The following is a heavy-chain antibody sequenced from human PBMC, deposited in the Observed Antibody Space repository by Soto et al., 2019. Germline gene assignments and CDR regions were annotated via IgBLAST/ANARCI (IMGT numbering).Heavy chain of an antibody. D-gene: IGHD2-2*01. J-gene: IGHJ6*02. Sequence: GASVKVSCKASGYTFTSYDINWVRQATGQGLEWMGWMNPNSGNTGYAQKFQGRVTMTRNTSISTAYMELSSLRSEDTAVYYCAREFGDIVVVPAAPPIEYYYYYGMDVWGQGTTVTVSS. CDR3: AREFGDIVVVPAAPPIEYYYYYGMDV. V-gene: IGHV1-8*01. CDR2: MNPNSGNT. CDR1: GYTFTSYD.